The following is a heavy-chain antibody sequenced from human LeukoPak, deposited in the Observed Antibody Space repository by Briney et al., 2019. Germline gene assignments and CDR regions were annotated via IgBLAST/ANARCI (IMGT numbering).Heavy chain of an antibody. CDR3: ARDGPWAPPGSYYCYGMDV. V-gene: IGHV4-34*01. J-gene: IGHJ6*02. D-gene: IGHD2-8*01. CDR2: INHSGST. CDR1: GGSFSGYY. Sequence: PSETLSLTCAVYGGSFSGYYWSWIRQPPGKGLEWIGEINHSGSTNYNPSLKSRVTISVDTSKNQFSLKLSSVTAADTAVYYCARDGPWAPPGSYYCYGMDVWGQGTTVTVSS.